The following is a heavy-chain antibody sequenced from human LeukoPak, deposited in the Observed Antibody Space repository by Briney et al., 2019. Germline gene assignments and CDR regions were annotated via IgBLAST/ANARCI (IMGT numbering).Heavy chain of an antibody. V-gene: IGHV1-69*04. Sequence: GASVKVSCKASGGTFSSYTISWVRQAPGQGLEWMGRIIPILGIANYAQKFQGRVTITADKSTSTAYMELSSLRSEDTAVYYCARDRPIVVVIDASRFDAFDIWGQGTMVTVSS. CDR2: IIPILGIA. CDR3: ARDRPIVVVIDASRFDAFDI. D-gene: IGHD2-21*01. J-gene: IGHJ3*02. CDR1: GGTFSSYT.